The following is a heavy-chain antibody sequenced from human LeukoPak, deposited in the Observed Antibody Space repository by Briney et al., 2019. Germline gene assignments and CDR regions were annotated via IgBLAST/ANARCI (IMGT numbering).Heavy chain of an antibody. V-gene: IGHV3-23*01. Sequence: PGGSLRLSCAASGFTFSSYAMSWVRQAPGKGLEWVSAISCSGGSTYYTDSAKGRFTISRDNSKNTLYLQMNSLRTEGTAVYYCARGLRGLDVWGKGTTVTISS. CDR2: ISCSGGST. CDR3: ARGLRGLDV. D-gene: IGHD4-17*01. CDR1: GFTFSSYA. J-gene: IGHJ6*04.